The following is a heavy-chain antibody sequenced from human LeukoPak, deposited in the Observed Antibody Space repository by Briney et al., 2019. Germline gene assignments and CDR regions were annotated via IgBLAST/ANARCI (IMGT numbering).Heavy chain of an antibody. CDR1: GFTFENYW. J-gene: IGHJ4*02. V-gene: IGHV3-7*01. CDR2: IKQDGSVE. Sequence: GSLRLSCAASGFTFENYWMCWVRQAPGKGPEWVANIKQDGSVEHYLDSVKGRFTISRDNAKNSLILQMNSLRAEDTAVYYCARWAGVTDYWGQGTLVTVSS. CDR3: ARWAGVTDY. D-gene: IGHD5-18*01.